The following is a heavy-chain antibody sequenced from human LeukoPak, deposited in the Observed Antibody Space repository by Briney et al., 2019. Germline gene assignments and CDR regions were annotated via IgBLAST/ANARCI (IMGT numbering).Heavy chain of an antibody. V-gene: IGHV3-53*01. D-gene: IGHD3-22*01. CDR1: GFSFNTYC. Sequence: GGSLRLSCAASGFSFNTYCMSWVRQAPGKGLEWVSVIYSGGSTYYADSVKGRFTISRDNSKNTLYLQMNSLRAEDTAVYYCARDRYYDSSGYYNKTYYYYYMDVWGKGTTVTVSS. CDR3: ARDRYYDSSGYYNKTYYYYYMDV. J-gene: IGHJ6*03. CDR2: IYSGGST.